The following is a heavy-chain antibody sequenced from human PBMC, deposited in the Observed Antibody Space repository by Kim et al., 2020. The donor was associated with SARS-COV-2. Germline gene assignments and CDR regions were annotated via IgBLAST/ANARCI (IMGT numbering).Heavy chain of an antibody. D-gene: IGHD6-13*01. CDR2: INHSGST. CDR1: SGSFNDYY. CDR3: AAAAVVAFDI. J-gene: IGHJ3*02. V-gene: IGHV4-34*01. Sequence: SETLSLTCAVYSGSFNDYYWSWIRQPPGKGLEWIGEINHSGSTYYNSSLKSRVTISVDTSKNQFSLKLSSVTAADTAVYYCAAAAVVAFDIWGQGTMVTVSS.